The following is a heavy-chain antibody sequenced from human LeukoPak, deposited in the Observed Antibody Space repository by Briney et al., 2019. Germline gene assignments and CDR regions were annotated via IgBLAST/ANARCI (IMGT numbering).Heavy chain of an antibody. D-gene: IGHD3-22*01. CDR3: AKGVSRYYYDSSGYYTFDY. CDR2: IRYDGSNK. V-gene: IGHV3-30*02. CDR1: GFTFSSYG. Sequence: PGGSLRLSCAASGFTFSSYGMHWVRQAPGKGLEWVAFIRYDGSNKYYADSVKGRFTISRGNSKNTLYLQMNSLRAEDTAVYYCAKGVSRYYYDSSGYYTFDYWGQGTLVTVSS. J-gene: IGHJ4*02.